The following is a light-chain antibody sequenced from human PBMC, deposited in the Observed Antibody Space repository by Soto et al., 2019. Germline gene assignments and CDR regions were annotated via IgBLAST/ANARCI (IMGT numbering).Light chain of an antibody. CDR3: QQFRT. CDR2: DAS. Sequence: DIQMTHSPSTLSASVGARVTVTRRASQSFSSWLAWYQRKPGKAPKLLIYDASSLESGVPSRFSGSGFGTEFTLTISSLQPEDFATYYCQQFRTFGQGTKVDIK. J-gene: IGKJ1*01. V-gene: IGKV1-5*01. CDR1: QSFSSW.